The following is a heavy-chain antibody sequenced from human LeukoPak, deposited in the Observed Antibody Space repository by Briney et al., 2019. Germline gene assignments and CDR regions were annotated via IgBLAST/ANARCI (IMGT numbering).Heavy chain of an antibody. Sequence: PGGSLRLSCAASGFTFSGSAMHWVRQAPGKGLEWVGRIRSKANNYATAFGASVKGRFTISRDDSQNMAYLQMNSLKTEDTAVYYCTRQSSSYAFDIWGQGTMVAVSS. CDR1: GFTFSGSA. D-gene: IGHD6-6*01. CDR3: TRQSSSYAFDI. CDR2: IRSKANNYAT. V-gene: IGHV3-73*01. J-gene: IGHJ3*02.